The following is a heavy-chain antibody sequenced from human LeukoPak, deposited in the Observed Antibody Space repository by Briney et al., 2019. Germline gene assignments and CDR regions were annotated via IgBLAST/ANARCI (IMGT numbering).Heavy chain of an antibody. Sequence: SETLSLTCTASGGSISSYYWSWIRQPPGKGLEWIGYIYYSGSTNYNPSLKSRVTISVDTSKNQFSLKLSSVTAADTAVYYCARDHCSGGSCYYAFDIWGQGTMVTVSS. CDR1: GGSISSYY. CDR3: ARDHCSGGSCYYAFDI. V-gene: IGHV4-59*01. J-gene: IGHJ3*02. D-gene: IGHD2-15*01. CDR2: IYYSGST.